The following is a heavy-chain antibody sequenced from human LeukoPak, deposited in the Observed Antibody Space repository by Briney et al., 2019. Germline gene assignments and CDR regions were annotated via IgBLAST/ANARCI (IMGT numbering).Heavy chain of an antibody. CDR3: AKVGHGSSASGGAFDI. D-gene: IGHD6-6*01. CDR1: GFIFSNYY. CDR2: IHGSASYN. J-gene: IGHJ3*02. Sequence: GGSLRLSCAASGFIFSNYYLNWVRQAPGKGLEWVSCIHGSASYNYYADSVKGRFTISRDNSKNTLYLQMNSLRAEDTAVYYCAKVGHGSSASGGAFDIWGQGTMVTVSS. V-gene: IGHV3-23*01.